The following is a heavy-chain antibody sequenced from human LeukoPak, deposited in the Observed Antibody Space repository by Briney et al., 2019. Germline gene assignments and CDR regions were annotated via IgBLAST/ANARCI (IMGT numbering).Heavy chain of an antibody. CDR1: GFTFSSYS. CDR3: ADSYGPP. V-gene: IGHV3-21*01. J-gene: IGHJ5*02. CDR2: ISSSYI. Sequence: GGSLRLSCAASGFTFSSYSMNWVRQAPGKGLEWVSSISSSYIYYADSVKGRFTISRDNAKNSLYLQMNSLRAEDTAVYYCADSYGPPWGQGTLVTVSS. D-gene: IGHD5-18*01.